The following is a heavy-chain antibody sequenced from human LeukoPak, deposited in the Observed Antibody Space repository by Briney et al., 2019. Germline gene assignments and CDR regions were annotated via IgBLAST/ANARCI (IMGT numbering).Heavy chain of an antibody. V-gene: IGHV3-11*01. D-gene: IGHD1-26*01. J-gene: IGHJ4*02. CDR3: ARDGLVGARTFDY. Sequence: GGSLRLSCAAYGFTFSDYYMSWIRQAPGKGLEWVSYISSSGSTIYYADSVKGRFTISRDNAKNSLYLQMNSLRAEDTAVYYCARDGLVGARTFDYWGQGTLVTVSS. CDR2: ISSSGSTI. CDR1: GFTFSDYY.